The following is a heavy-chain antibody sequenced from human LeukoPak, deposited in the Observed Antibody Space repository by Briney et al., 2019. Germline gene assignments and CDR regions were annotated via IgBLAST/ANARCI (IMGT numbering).Heavy chain of an antibody. Sequence: PGGSLRLSCAASGFTFSSYAMSWVRQAPGKGLEGVSAISGSGETTYYADSVKGRFTISRDNSKNTLYLQMNSLRAEDTAIYYCALLNYYGSGSYAYWGQGTLVTVSS. V-gene: IGHV3-23*01. CDR3: ALLNYYGSGSYAY. J-gene: IGHJ4*02. D-gene: IGHD3-10*01. CDR2: ISGSGETT. CDR1: GFTFSSYA.